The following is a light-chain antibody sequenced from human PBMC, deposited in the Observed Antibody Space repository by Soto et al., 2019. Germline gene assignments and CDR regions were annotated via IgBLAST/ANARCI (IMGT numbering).Light chain of an antibody. CDR3: GTWDSSLSVVV. CDR2: DNN. Sequence: QSVLTQPPSVSGAPGQRVTISCTGSNSNIGAGYDVHWYQQFPGTAPKLLIYDNNKRPSGIPDRFSGSKSGTSATLGITGLQTGDEADYYCGTWDSSLSVVVFGGGTKLTVL. V-gene: IGLV1-51*01. CDR1: NSNIGAGYD. J-gene: IGLJ2*01.